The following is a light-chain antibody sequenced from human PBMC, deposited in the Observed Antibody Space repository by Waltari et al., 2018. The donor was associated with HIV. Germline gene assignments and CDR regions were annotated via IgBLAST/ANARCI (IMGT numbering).Light chain of an antibody. CDR2: GAS. Sequence: EIVLTQSQGTLSLSPGERGTLSCRASQRVRSAYLAWYQQTPGQAPMLLIFGASSRAPGIPDRFSGSGAVTDFILTISRLEPEDCAVYYCQQYAASPRTFGGGTRVEIK. J-gene: IGKJ4*01. CDR1: QRVRSAY. V-gene: IGKV3-20*01. CDR3: QQYAASPRT.